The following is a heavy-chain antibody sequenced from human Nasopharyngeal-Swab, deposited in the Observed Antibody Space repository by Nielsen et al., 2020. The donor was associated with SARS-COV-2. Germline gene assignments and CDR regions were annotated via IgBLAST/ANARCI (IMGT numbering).Heavy chain of an antibody. CDR1: GYTLTELP. V-gene: IGHV1-24*01. CDR3: ARGDIIAVAGTGYYYYYYMDV. Sequence: ASVKVSCKVSGYTLTELPMHWVRQAPGKGLEWMGGFDPEDGETIYAQKFQGRVTMTEDTSTDTAYMELSSLRSEDTAVYYCARGDIIAVAGTGYYYYYYMDVWGKGTTVTVSS. CDR2: FDPEDGET. J-gene: IGHJ6*03. D-gene: IGHD6-19*01.